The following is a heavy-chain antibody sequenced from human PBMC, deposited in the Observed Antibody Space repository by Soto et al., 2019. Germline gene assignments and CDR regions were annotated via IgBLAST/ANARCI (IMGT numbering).Heavy chain of an antibody. Sequence: QVKLVESGGGVVQPGTSLRLSCTASGFDFSNSGIQWVRQTPGKGLDWVALISFDGDKYYVDSVKGRFTISRDNPTNTVYLQMNRVIPEDTGVYYCARDYARGWCQFWGQRTLVTVSS. CDR2: ISFDGDK. CDR3: ARDYARGWCQF. D-gene: IGHD2-8*02. V-gene: IGHV3-30*03. CDR1: GFDFSNSG. J-gene: IGHJ4*02.